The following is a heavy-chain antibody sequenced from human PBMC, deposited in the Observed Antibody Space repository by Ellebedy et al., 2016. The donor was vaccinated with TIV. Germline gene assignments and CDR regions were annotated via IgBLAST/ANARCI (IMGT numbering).Heavy chain of an antibody. CDR1: GFALSTNY. D-gene: IGHD2-2*01. CDR2: INNGGGT. CDR3: AKGFCTSTSCPWGN. V-gene: IGHV3-53*05. J-gene: IGHJ4*02. Sequence: PGGSLRLSCTVSGFALSTNYVNWVRQAPGKGLEWVSTINNGGGTDYADSVKGRFTISRDNSKNTLSLQMNSLRPDDTAIYYCAKGFCTSTSCPWGNWGQGTLVAVSS.